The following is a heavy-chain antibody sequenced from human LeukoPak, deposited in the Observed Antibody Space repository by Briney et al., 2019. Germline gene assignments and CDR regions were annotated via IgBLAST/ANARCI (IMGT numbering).Heavy chain of an antibody. CDR2: ISGSGGST. CDR3: AKEDIVVVVAAIIDY. Sequence: PGGSLRLSCAASGFTFSSYAMSWVREAPGKGLEWVSAISGSGGSTYYADSVKGRFTISRDNSKNTLCLQMNSLRAEDTAVYYCAKEDIVVVVAAIIDYWGQGTLVTVSS. D-gene: IGHD2-15*01. CDR1: GFTFSSYA. V-gene: IGHV3-23*01. J-gene: IGHJ4*02.